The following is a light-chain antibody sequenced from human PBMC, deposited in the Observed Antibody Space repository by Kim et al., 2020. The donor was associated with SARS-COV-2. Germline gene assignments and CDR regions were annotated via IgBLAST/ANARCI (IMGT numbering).Light chain of an antibody. CDR2: ANS. V-gene: IGLV1-40*01. CDR1: SSNLGAGYD. J-gene: IGLJ1*01. CDR3: QSYDSSLGGYV. Sequence: QSVLTQPPSVSGAPGQRVTISCTGSSSNLGAGYDVNWYQQLPGTVPKLLIYANSNRPSGVPGRFSGSKSGSSASLAITGLQAEDETDYYCQSYDSSLGGYVFWTGTKVTVL.